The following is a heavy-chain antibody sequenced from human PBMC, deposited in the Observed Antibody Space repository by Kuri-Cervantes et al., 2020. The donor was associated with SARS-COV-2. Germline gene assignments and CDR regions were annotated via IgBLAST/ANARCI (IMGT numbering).Heavy chain of an antibody. CDR1: GGSISSSSYY. CDR3: AKDGAVAGGGIPHFDY. D-gene: IGHD6-19*01. Sequence: ETLSLTCTVSGGSISSSSYYWGWIRQPPGKGLEWVSAISGSGGSTYYADSVKGRFTISRDNSKNTLYLQMNSLRAEDTAVYYCAKDGAVAGGGIPHFDYWGQGTLVTVSS. J-gene: IGHJ4*02. V-gene: IGHV3-23*01. CDR2: ISGSGGST.